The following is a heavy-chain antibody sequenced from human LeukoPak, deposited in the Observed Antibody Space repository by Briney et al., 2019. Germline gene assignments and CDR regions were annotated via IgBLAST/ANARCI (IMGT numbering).Heavy chain of an antibody. CDR2: INPNSGGT. V-gene: IGHV1-2*02. D-gene: IGHD5-18*01. CDR1: GYTFTGYY. CDR3: ARAWEDTAMVEH. J-gene: IGHJ4*02. Sequence: AASVKVSCKASGYTFTGYYMHWVRQAPGQGLEWMGWINPNSGGTNYAQKFQGRVTMTRDTSISTAYMELSRLRSDDTAVYYCARAWEDTAMVEHWGQGTLVTVSS.